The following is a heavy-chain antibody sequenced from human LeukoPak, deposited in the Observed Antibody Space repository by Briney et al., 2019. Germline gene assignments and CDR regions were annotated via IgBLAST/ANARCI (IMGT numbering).Heavy chain of an antibody. CDR3: AILTPNYYDSSGPFDY. J-gene: IGHJ4*02. V-gene: IGHV1-18*01. D-gene: IGHD3-22*01. CDR2: NTTKNGNT. CDR1: GYTFTGYG. Sequence: ASVKVSCKASGYTFTGYGISWVRQAPGQGLEWMGWNTTKNGNTNYAQNLQGRVTMTTDTSTNTVYMELRSLRSDDTAVYYCAILTPNYYDSSGPFDYWGQGTLVTVSS.